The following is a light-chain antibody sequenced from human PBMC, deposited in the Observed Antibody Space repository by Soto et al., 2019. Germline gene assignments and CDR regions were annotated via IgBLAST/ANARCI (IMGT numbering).Light chain of an antibody. CDR2: DVS. J-gene: IGLJ1*01. Sequence: QSALTQPRSVSGSPGQPVTISCTGTSSDIGGYKYVSWYQHNPGRAPKLLIYDVSKRPSGVPDRFSGSKSGNTASLTISGLQAEDEADYYCCSYAGRYTFLFGTGTKVPVL. V-gene: IGLV2-11*01. CDR3: CSYAGRYTFL. CDR1: SSDIGGYKY.